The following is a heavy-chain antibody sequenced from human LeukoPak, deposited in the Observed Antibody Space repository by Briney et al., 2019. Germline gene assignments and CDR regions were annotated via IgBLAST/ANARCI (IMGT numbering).Heavy chain of an antibody. CDR1: GFTFSSYG. J-gene: IGHJ4*02. CDR2: ISYDGSNK. D-gene: IGHD3-22*01. CDR3: ATEVLPDYYDSSGYSPTVDY. V-gene: IGHV3-30*03. Sequence: GGSLRLSCAASGFTFSSYGMHWVRQAPGKGLEWVAVISYDGSNKYYADSVKGRFTISRDNSKNTLYLQMDSLRAEDTAVYYCATEVLPDYYDSSGYSPTVDYWGQGTLVTVSS.